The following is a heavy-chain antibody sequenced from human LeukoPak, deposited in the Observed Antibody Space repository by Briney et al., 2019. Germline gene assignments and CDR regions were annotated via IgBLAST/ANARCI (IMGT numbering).Heavy chain of an antibody. Sequence: RTSETLSLTCTVSGGSIRSGSYYWTWTRQPAGKGLEWIGRIYTSGNTNYNLSLKSRVTISLDTSKNQFSLKLSSVTAAGTAVYYCARVLASDNDFWSGSQFWFDPWGQGILVTVSS. CDR3: ARVLASDNDFWSGSQFWFDP. J-gene: IGHJ5*02. D-gene: IGHD3-3*01. CDR2: IYTSGNT. CDR1: GGSIRSGSYY. V-gene: IGHV4-61*02.